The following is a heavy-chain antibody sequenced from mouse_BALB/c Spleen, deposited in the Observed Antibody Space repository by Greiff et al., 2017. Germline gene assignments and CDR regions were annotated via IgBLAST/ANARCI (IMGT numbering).Heavy chain of an antibody. J-gene: IGHJ4*01. V-gene: IGHV5-4*02. CDR2: ISDGGSYT. CDR1: GFTFSDYY. Sequence: EVKLQESGGGLVKPGGSLKLSCAASGFTFSDYYMYWVRQTPEKRLEWVATISDGGSYTYYPDSVKGRFTISRDNAKNNLYLQMSSLKSEDTAMYYCARDRGIRAMDYWGQGTSVTVSS. D-gene: IGHD4-1*01. CDR3: ARDRGIRAMDY.